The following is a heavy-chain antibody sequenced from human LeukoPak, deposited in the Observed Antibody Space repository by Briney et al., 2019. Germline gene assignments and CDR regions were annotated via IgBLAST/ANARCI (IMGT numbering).Heavy chain of an antibody. CDR3: ALGATVTFYYYFGMDV. V-gene: IGHV1-69*13. J-gene: IGHJ6*04. D-gene: IGHD4-17*01. CDR2: IIPIFGTA. CDR1: GGTFSSYA. Sequence: SVKVSCKASGGTFSSYAISWVRQAPGQGLEWMGGIIPIFGTANYAQKFQGRVTITADESTSTAYMELSSLRSEDTAVYHCALGATVTFYYYFGMDVWGKGATVSVCS.